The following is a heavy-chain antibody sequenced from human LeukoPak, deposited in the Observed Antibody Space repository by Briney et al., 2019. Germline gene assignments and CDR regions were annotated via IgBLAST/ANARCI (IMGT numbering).Heavy chain of an antibody. CDR1: GFTFSNYA. CDR3: AKEEWLLAVYFDY. D-gene: IGHD3-3*01. Sequence: PGGSLRLSCVASGFTFSNYAMSWDRQAPGKGLEWVSTISGSGGSTYYADSVKGQFTISRDNSKNTLYLQMNSLRAEDTAVYYCAKEEWLLAVYFDYWGQGTLVTVSS. J-gene: IGHJ4*02. V-gene: IGHV3-23*01. CDR2: ISGSGGST.